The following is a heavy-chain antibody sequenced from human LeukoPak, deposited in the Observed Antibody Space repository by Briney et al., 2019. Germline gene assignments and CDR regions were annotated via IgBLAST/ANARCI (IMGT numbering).Heavy chain of an antibody. V-gene: IGHV1-18*01. CDR2: FSAYNDKT. CDR3: PRATQSTVTTLDY. D-gene: IGHD4-17*01. CDR1: GYTFSSYG. J-gene: IGHJ4*02. Sequence: GASVNVSCKPSGYTFSSYGITWGRQAPGPGLECMGWFSAYNDKTVYVQRFQRRVSMTTDTSTHTAYIEERSLSCDQTPMYYFPRATQSTVTTLDYWGQGTLVSVPS.